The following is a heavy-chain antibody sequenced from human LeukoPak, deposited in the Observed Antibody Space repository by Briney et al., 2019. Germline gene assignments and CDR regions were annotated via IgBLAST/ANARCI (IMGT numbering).Heavy chain of an antibody. J-gene: IGHJ4*02. Sequence: GGSLRLSCAASGFTVSSNYMSWVRQAPGKGLEWVSVIYSGGSTYYADSVKGRFTISRDNSKNTLFIQMNSLRAEDTAVYYCARGGYSSSWYYFDYWGQGTLVTVSS. CDR2: IYSGGST. D-gene: IGHD6-13*01. CDR3: ARGGYSSSWYYFDY. CDR1: GFTVSSNY. V-gene: IGHV3-53*01.